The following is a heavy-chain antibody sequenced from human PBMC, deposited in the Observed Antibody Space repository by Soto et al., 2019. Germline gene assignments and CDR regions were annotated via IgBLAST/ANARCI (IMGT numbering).Heavy chain of an antibody. Sequence: DVQLLESGGDLVQPGGSLKLSCATSGLTFSTYGMNWVRQAPGKGLEWVAGISGGGITTYYADSVKGRFSISRDNSKNTLFLEMNSFRVEDTALYYCAKEGTTVGRFFDHWGRGTLVTVSS. CDR3: AKEGTTVGRFFDH. D-gene: IGHD4-17*01. J-gene: IGHJ4*01. V-gene: IGHV3-23*01. CDR2: ISGGGITT. CDR1: GLTFSTYG.